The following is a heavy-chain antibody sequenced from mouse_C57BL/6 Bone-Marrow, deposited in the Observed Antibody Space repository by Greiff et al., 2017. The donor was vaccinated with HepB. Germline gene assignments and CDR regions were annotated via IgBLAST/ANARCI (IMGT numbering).Heavy chain of an antibody. J-gene: IGHJ3*01. Sequence: QVQLQQSGAELVKPGASVKLSCKASGYTFTSYWMHWVKQRPGQGLEWIGMIHPNSGSTNYNEKFKSKATLTVDKSSSTAYSQLSSLTSEDSAVYYCARASYGSSYGFAYWGQGTLVTVSA. V-gene: IGHV1-64*01. D-gene: IGHD1-1*01. CDR2: IHPNSGST. CDR1: GYTFTSYW. CDR3: ARASYGSSYGFAY.